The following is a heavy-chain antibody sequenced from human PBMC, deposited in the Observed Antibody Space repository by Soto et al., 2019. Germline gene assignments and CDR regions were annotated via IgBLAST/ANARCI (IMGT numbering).Heavy chain of an antibody. V-gene: IGHV3-23*01. Sequence: QPGGSLRLSCAASGFTFSSYAMSWVRQAPGKGLELVSAISGSGGSTYFADSVKVRCTISRDNSKNTLYLQMNSLIAKDTAVYCCANALFRYFDWLMPNFDYWGQGTLVTVSS. CDR1: GFTFSSYA. D-gene: IGHD3-9*01. CDR2: ISGSGGST. CDR3: ANALFRYFDWLMPNFDY. J-gene: IGHJ4*02.